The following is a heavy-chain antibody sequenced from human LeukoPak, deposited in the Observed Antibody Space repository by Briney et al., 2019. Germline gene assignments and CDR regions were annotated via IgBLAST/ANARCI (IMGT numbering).Heavy chain of an antibody. CDR3: TRGGSQGATDY. V-gene: IGHV3-73*01. D-gene: IGHD1-26*01. CDR2: IRSKANSYAT. J-gene: IGHJ4*02. CDR1: GFTFSGSA. Sequence: GGSLRLSCAASGFTFSGSAMHWVRQASGKGLEWVGRIRSKANSYATAYAASVKGRFTISRDDSKNTAYLQMNSLKTEDTAVYYCTRGGSQGATDYWGQGTLVTVSS.